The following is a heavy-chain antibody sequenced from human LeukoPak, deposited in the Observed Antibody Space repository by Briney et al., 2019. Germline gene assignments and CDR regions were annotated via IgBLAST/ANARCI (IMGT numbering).Heavy chain of an antibody. V-gene: IGHV4-4*02. CDR2: IYHSGST. D-gene: IGHD3-22*01. CDR3: ARTTWGEYYYDSSGYHRGAFDI. Sequence: SGTLSLTCAVSGGSISSSNWWSWVRQPPGKGLEWIGEIYHSGSTNYNPSLKSRVTISVDKSKNQFSLKLSSVTAADTAVYYCARTTWGEYYYDSSGYHRGAFDIWGQGTMVTVSS. CDR1: GGSISSSNW. J-gene: IGHJ3*02.